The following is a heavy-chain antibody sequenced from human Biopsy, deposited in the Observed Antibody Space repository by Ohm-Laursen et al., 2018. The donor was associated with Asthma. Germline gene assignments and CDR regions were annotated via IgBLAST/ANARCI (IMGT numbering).Heavy chain of an antibody. D-gene: IGHD6-19*01. V-gene: IGHV3-53*01. CDR3: ARGDSSGWSHYYFDY. CDR1: GFTVSRDH. CDR2: IYSGGTS. Sequence: SLRLSCTASGFTVSRDHMFWVRQAPGKGLEWVSVIYSGGTSHTADSVRGRFTISRDFSKNTLHLQMHSLRVEDTAVYYCARGDSSGWSHYYFDYWGQGTLVTVS. J-gene: IGHJ4*02.